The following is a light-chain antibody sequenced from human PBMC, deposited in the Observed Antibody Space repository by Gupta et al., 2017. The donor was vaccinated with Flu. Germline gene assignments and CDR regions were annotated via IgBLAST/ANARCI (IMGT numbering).Light chain of an antibody. V-gene: IGKV3-11*01. CDR1: QSVSGY. J-gene: IGKJ3*01. CDR3: QHSVDWPIT. Sequence: EIVLTQSTATLSLSPGERATLSCRASQSVSGYLGWYQQKPGQAPRLLIYDASKRATGIPARFSGSGSGTDVTLTISSLEAEDSAIYYCQHSVDWPITFGPGTTVDLK. CDR2: DAS.